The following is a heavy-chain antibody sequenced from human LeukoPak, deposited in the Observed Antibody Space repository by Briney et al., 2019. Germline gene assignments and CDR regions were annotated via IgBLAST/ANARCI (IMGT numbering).Heavy chain of an antibody. J-gene: IGHJ4*02. CDR2: INHSGST. Sequence: SETLSLTCAVYGGSFSGCYWSWIRQPPGKGLEWIGEINHSGSTNYNPSLKSRVTISVDTSKNQFSLKLSSVTAADTAVYYCARDQYYYDSSGSLFDYWGQGTLVTVSS. D-gene: IGHD3-22*01. V-gene: IGHV4-34*01. CDR1: GGSFSGCY. CDR3: ARDQYYYDSSGSLFDY.